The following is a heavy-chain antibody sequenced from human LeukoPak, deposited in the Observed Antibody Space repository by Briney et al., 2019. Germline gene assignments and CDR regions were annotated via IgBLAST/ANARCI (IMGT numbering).Heavy chain of an antibody. J-gene: IGHJ6*03. Sequence: KPGGSLILSCAASGFTFSRYGMNWVRPAPGKGLEWVSSIGRSSTYTYYADSEKGRFTISRDNAKNSLYLQMNSLRAEDTAVYYCARGGYGDYGGYYMDVWGKGTTVTVSS. D-gene: IGHD4-17*01. V-gene: IGHV3-21*01. CDR1: GFTFSRYG. CDR2: IGRSSTYT. CDR3: ARGGYGDYGGYYMDV.